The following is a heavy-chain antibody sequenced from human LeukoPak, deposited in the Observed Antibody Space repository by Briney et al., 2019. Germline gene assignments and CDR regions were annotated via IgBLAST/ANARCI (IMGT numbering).Heavy chain of an antibody. CDR2: INYSGTT. CDR3: TRGGGSGSYHFPFDI. V-gene: IGHV4-59*11. J-gene: IGHJ3*02. Sequence: SETLSLTCSVSGGSISSQYWSWIRQPPGKGLEWIGYINYSGTTSYNPSLKSRVTSSVDTSKNQFSLKLSSVTAADTAVYYCTRGGGSGSYHFPFDIWGQGTMVTVSS. D-gene: IGHD1-26*01. CDR1: GGSISSQY.